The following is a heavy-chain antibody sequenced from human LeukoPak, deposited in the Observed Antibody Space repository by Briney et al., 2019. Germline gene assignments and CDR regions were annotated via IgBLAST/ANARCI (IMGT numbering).Heavy chain of an antibody. CDR2: ISSSSSTI. CDR1: GFTFSSYS. V-gene: IGHV3-48*04. Sequence: PGGSLRLSCAASGFTFSSYSMDWVRQAPGKGLEWVSYISSSSSTIYYADSVKGRFTISRDNAKNSLYLQMNSLRAEDTAVYYCARPYLYYDSLPGYWGQGTLVTVSS. CDR3: ARPYLYYDSLPGY. J-gene: IGHJ4*02. D-gene: IGHD3-22*01.